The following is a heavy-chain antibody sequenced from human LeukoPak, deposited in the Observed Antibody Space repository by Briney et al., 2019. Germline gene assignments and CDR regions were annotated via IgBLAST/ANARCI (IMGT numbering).Heavy chain of an antibody. CDR2: ISYIGST. J-gene: IGHJ4*02. CDR1: GDSISSDGSA. V-gene: IGHV4-30-4*07. D-gene: IGHD3-16*01. CDR3: ATLAGDSETSDDYLLLHFDN. Sequence: SETLSLTCAVSGDSISSDGSAWTWIRQPPGKGLEWIGYISYIGSTHYNPSLKSRVTISRDTSKNQSSLELTSVTAADTAVYYCATLAGDSETSDDYLLLHFDNWGQGTLLTVSS.